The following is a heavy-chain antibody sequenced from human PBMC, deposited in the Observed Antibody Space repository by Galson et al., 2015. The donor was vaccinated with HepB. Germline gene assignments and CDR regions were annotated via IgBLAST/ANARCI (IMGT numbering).Heavy chain of an antibody. CDR2: ISPTADSI. CDR3: LKDFNWSDGC. J-gene: IGHJ4*02. V-gene: IGHV3-23*01. D-gene: IGHD1-20*01. Sequence: SLRLSCAASGFNFGSYGMTWVRQVPGKGLEWVSGISPTADSITYAASVEGRFTISRDNSKSTLYLQMNSLRAEGTAIYYCLKDFNWSDGCWGQGTLVTVSS. CDR1: GFNFGSYG.